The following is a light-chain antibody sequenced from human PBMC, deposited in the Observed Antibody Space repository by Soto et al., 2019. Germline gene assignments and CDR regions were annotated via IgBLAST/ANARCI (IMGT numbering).Light chain of an antibody. CDR2: GAS. CDR3: QQYHSYPIT. CDR1: QGIANF. V-gene: IGKV1-16*02. Sequence: DLQMTQSPSSLSASVGDTVTITCRASQGIANFLAWFQQKPGKAPKSLISGASSLQSGVPSKFSGSGSDPDCTLNIRSLQPEDSATYSCQQYHSYPITFGGRTKVQIK. J-gene: IGKJ4*01.